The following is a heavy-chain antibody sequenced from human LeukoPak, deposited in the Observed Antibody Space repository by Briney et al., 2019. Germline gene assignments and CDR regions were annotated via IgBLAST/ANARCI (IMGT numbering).Heavy chain of an antibody. CDR1: GFTFSSYA. D-gene: IGHD2-2*02. V-gene: IGHV3-30-3*01. J-gene: IGHJ4*02. CDR2: ISYDGSNK. CDR3: VRDRKDIVVVPAAIQGYYFDY. Sequence: GGSLRLSCAASGFTFSSYAMHWVRQAPGKGLEWVAVISYDGSNKYYADSVKGRFTISRDNSKNTLYLQMNSLRAEDTAVYYCVRDRKDIVVVPAAIQGYYFDYWGQGTLVTVSS.